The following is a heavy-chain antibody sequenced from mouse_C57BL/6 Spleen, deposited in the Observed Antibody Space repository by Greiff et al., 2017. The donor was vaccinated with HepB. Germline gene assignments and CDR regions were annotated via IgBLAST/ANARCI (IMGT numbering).Heavy chain of an antibody. Sequence: QVHVKQSGPELVKPGASVKLSCKASGYTFTSYDINWVKQRPGQGLEWIGWIYPRDGSTKYNEKLKGKATLTVDTSSSTAYMELHSLTSEDSAVYFCARNNYYAMDYWGQVTSVTVSS. CDR2: IYPRDGST. J-gene: IGHJ4*01. D-gene: IGHD1-3*01. CDR3: ARNNYYAMDY. CDR1: GYTFTSYD. V-gene: IGHV1-85*01.